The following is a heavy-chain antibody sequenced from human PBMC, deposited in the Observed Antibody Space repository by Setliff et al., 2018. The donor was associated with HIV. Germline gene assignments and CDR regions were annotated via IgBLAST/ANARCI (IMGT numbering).Heavy chain of an antibody. CDR3: TRIKWDLPYNPQFDY. J-gene: IGHJ4*02. D-gene: IGHD1-26*01. Sequence: QSGGSLRLSCTSSGLIFGDYAMSWVRQAPGKGLEWVGFIRSEAYGGTTEYAASVEGRFTISRDDSKSIAYLRMNSLKAEDTAVYYCTRIKWDLPYNPQFDYWGQGTLVTVS. CDR1: GLIFGDYA. CDR2: IRSEAYGGTT. V-gene: IGHV3-49*04.